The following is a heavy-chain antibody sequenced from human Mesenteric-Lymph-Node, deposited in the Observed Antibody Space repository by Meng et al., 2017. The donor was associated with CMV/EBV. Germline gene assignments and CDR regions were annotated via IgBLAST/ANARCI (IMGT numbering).Heavy chain of an antibody. D-gene: IGHD7-27*01. CDR3: AVTNWEKVDY. CDR2: IYDSGNT. Sequence: SETLSLTCTVSGGSVSSDSYYWSWIRQPTGKALEWIGFIYDSGNTYYSPSLRSRVTISGDTSKNQFSLKLSSVTAADTAVYYCAVTNWEKVDYWGQGTLVTVSS. CDR1: GGSVSSDSYY. J-gene: IGHJ4*02. V-gene: IGHV4-61*01.